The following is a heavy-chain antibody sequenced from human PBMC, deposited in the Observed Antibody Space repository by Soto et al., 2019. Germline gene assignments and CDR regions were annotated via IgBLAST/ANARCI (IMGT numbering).Heavy chain of an antibody. J-gene: IGHJ3*02. CDR2: IWYDGSNK. CDR1: GFTFSSYG. Sequence: GGSLRLSCAASGFTFSSYGMHWVRQAPGKGLEWVAVIWYDGSNKYYADSVKGRFTISRDNSKNTLYLQMNSLRAEDTAVYYCARLRPMGGAFDIWGQGTMVTVSS. V-gene: IGHV3-33*01. D-gene: IGHD3-16*01. CDR3: ARLRPMGGAFDI.